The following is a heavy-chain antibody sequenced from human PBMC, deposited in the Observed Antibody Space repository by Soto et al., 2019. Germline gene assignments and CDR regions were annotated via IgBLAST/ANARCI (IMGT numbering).Heavy chain of an antibody. CDR3: AKDRWAVSGSHYHNWFDL. D-gene: IGHD3-10*01. Sequence: SLRLSCATSGFTFSSYGMNWVRQAPGKGLEWVSYISTSTATKYYADSVKGRFTISRDNSKNTLFLQMNSLRAEDTAVYYCAKDRWAVSGSHYHNWFDLWGQGTLVTVSS. J-gene: IGHJ5*02. CDR1: GFTFSSYG. V-gene: IGHV3-48*01. CDR2: ISTSTATK.